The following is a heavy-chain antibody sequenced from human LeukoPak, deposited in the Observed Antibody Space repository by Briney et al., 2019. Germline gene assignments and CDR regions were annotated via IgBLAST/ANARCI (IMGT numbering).Heavy chain of an antibody. CDR2: MNPDSGNT. D-gene: IGHD6-13*01. J-gene: IGHJ4*02. Sequence: ASVKVSCKASGGTFTSYDINWVRQATGQGLEWMGWMNPDSGNTGYAQKFQGRVTMTRNTSISTAYMELSSLRSEDTAVYYCARGGRIAAAVYDYWGQGTLVTVSS. CDR3: ARGGRIAAAVYDY. V-gene: IGHV1-8*01. CDR1: GGTFTSYD.